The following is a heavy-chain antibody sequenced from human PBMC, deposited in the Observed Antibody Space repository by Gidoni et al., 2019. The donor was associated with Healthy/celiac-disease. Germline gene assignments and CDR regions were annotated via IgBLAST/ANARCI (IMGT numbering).Heavy chain of an antibody. CDR1: AFTFSSYA. Sequence: EVQLLESGGGLVQPGGSLRLSCAASAFTFSSYAMSWVRQAPGKGLEWVSAISGSGGSTYNADSVKGRFTISRDNSKNTLYLQMNSLRAEDTAVYYCAKERWLQLRYFDLWGRGTLVTVSS. D-gene: IGHD5-12*01. CDR3: AKERWLQLRYFDL. V-gene: IGHV3-23*01. J-gene: IGHJ2*01. CDR2: ISGSGGST.